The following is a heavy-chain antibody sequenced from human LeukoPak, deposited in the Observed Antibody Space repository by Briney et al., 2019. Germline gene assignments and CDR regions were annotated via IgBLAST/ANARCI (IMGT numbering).Heavy chain of an antibody. CDR3: ARGTGLVRFLEWLPLPYFDY. CDR1: GYTFTSYY. V-gene: IGHV1-46*01. J-gene: IGHJ4*02. Sequence: ASVKVSCKASGYTFTSYYMHWVRQAPGQGLEWMGIINPSGGSTSYAQKFQGRVTMTRDTSTSTVYMELSSLRSEDAAVYYCARGTGLVRFLEWLPLPYFDYWGQGTLVTVSS. D-gene: IGHD3-3*01. CDR2: INPSGGST.